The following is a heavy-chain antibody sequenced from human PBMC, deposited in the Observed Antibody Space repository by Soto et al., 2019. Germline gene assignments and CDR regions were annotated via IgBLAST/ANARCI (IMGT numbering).Heavy chain of an antibody. CDR3: ARANGSGSYYNIGYYYYYYGMDV. D-gene: IGHD3-10*01. CDR1: GGSISSGYYY. J-gene: IGHJ6*02. V-gene: IGHV4-30-4*01. Sequence: SETLSLTCPVSGGSISSGYYYWSWIRQPPGKGLEWIGYIYYSGSTYYNPSLKSRVTISVDTSKNQFSLKLSSVTAADTAVYYCARANGSGSYYNIGYYYYYYGMDVWGQGTTVTVSS. CDR2: IYYSGST.